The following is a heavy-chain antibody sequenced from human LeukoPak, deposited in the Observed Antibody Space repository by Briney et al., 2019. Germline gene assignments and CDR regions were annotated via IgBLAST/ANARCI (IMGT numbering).Heavy chain of an antibody. CDR3: RYYDSSGHDAFDI. D-gene: IGHD3-22*01. CDR2: ISYDGSNK. CDR1: GFTFSSYA. Sequence: GGSLRLSCAASGFTFSSYAMHCVRQAPGKGLEWVAVISYDGSNKYYADSVKGRFTISRDNSKNTLYLQMNSLRAEDTAVYYCRYYDSSGHDAFDIWGQGTMVTVSS. V-gene: IGHV3-30*04. J-gene: IGHJ3*02.